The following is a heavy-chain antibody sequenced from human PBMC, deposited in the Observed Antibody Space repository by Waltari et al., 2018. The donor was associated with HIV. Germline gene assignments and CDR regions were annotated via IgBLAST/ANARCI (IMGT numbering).Heavy chain of an antibody. CDR1: GFTFSSYW. D-gene: IGHD5-12*01. J-gene: IGHJ4*02. Sequence: EVQLVESGGGLVQPGGSLRLSCAASGFTFSSYWMHWVRQVPGKGLVGVSRMNSDGSRTTCSDSVKGRFTISRDNAKSTLYLQMNSLRDEDTAVYYCARTVTVATISPLLHWGQGTLVTVSS. CDR2: MNSDGSRT. V-gene: IGHV3-74*01. CDR3: ARTVTVATISPLLH.